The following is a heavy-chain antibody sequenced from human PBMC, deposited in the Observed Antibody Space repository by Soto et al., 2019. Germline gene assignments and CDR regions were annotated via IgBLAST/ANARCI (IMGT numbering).Heavy chain of an antibody. Sequence: QVQLVQSGAEVKKPGSSVKVSCKASGGTFSSYAISWVRQAPGQGLEWMGGIIPISETTNYAQKFKGRVTITADESKSTAYMELSSLRAEDTAVYYCARSQGSSTSLEIYYYYYCGMDVWGQGTTVTVSS. J-gene: IGHJ6*02. CDR3: ARSQGSSTSLEIYYYYYCGMDV. D-gene: IGHD2-2*01. CDR2: IIPISETT. CDR1: GGTFSSYA. V-gene: IGHV1-69*01.